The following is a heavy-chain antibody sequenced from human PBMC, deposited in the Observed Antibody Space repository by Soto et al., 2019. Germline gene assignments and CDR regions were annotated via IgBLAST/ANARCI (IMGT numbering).Heavy chain of an antibody. Sequence: QVQLQESRPGLVKPSQTLSLTCTISGGSISSGGYYWNWIRQHPGKGLEWIGYILCIGSTYYNPSPKSRVTRSVDTSKNQFSLKLNSVTAADTAVYYCARSVFPWGQGTLVTVSS. CDR3: ARSVFP. V-gene: IGHV4-31*03. CDR2: ILCIGST. CDR1: GGSISSGGYY. J-gene: IGHJ5*02.